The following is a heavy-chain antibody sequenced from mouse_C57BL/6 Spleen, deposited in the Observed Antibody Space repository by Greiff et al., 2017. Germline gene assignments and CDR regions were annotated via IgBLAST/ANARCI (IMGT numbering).Heavy chain of an antibody. CDR1: GYTFTSYW. D-gene: IGHD1-1*01. Sequence: QVQLQQPGAELVRPGTSVKLSCKASGYTFTSYWMHWVKQRPGQGLEWIGVIDPSDSYTNYNQKFKGKATLTVDTSSSTAYMQLSSLTSEDSAVYYCARPLITTVVARGYFDVWGTGTTVTVAS. V-gene: IGHV1-59*01. J-gene: IGHJ1*03. CDR2: IDPSDSYT. CDR3: ARPLITTVVARGYFDV.